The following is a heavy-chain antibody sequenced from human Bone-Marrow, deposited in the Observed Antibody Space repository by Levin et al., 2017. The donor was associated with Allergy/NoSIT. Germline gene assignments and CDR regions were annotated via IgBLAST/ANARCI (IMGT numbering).Heavy chain of an antibody. V-gene: IGHV1-69*06. CDR3: ARDKGPALQRETRYCSGGSCYSGHWFDP. Sequence: KISCKASGGTFSSYAISWVRQAPGQGLEWMGGIIPIFGTANYAQKFQGRVTITADKSTSTAYMELSSLRSEDTAVYYCARDKGPALQRETRYCSGGSCYSGHWFDPWGQGTLVTVSS. J-gene: IGHJ5*02. CDR1: GGTFSSYA. D-gene: IGHD2-15*01. CDR2: IIPIFGTA.